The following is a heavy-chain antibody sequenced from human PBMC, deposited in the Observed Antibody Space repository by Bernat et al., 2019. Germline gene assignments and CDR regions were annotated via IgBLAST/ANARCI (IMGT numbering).Heavy chain of an antibody. CDR3: ARDGRNAC. J-gene: IGHJ4*02. Sequence: EVQLAESGGGLVQPGGSLRLSCGASGFTVSSNYMSWVRQAPGKGLEWVSVIYSGGSTYYADSVKGRFTISRDNSKNALYLQMNSLRAEDTAVYYCARDGRNACWGQGTLVTVSS. CDR1: GFTVSSNY. D-gene: IGHD1-1*01. CDR2: IYSGGST. V-gene: IGHV3-66*01.